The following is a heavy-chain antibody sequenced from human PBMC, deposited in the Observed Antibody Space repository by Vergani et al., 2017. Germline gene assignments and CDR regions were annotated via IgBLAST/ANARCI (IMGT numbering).Heavy chain of an antibody. J-gene: IGHJ6*02. CDR1: DSSIMTNPY. V-gene: IGHV4-38-2*01. CDR2: IHHSGDT. Sequence: QVQLQESGPGLVKPSETLTLTCDVSDSSIMTNPYWGWFRQSPGKGLECIGCIHHSGDTHYNSSLKSRVSISIVSSSKFSLSLTSVTAADTAIYYRARHRGSGGFFPSSYFYGMDVWGHGTTVTVSS. CDR3: ARHRGSGGFFPSSYFYGMDV. D-gene: IGHD3-10*01.